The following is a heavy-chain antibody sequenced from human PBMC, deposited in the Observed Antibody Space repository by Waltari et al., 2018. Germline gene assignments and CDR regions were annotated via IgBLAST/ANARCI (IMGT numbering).Heavy chain of an antibody. CDR3: ARLAAGYFVGPFYYFDY. J-gene: IGHJ4*02. Sequence: EVQLVQSGAEVKKPGESLTISCQGSGYRFNNYWIAWVRQMPGQGLEWMGIIYPGDSDTRYSPSFQGQVTSSADKSTTTAYLKWSSLKASDTAMYYCARLAAGYFVGPFYYFDYWGQGTLVSVSS. V-gene: IGHV5-51*01. CDR1: GYRFNNYW. D-gene: IGHD3-10*02. CDR2: IYPGDSDT.